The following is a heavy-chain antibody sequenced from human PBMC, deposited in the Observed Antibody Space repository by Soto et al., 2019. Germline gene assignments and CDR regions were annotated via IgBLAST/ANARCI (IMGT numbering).Heavy chain of an antibody. CDR2: ISSTSNHI. CDR1: GFTFSDYH. J-gene: IGHJ6*02. V-gene: IGHV3-11*06. D-gene: IGHD5-18*01. CDR3: ARDLIQPNFFFYGMDV. Sequence: PGGSLRLSCAASGFTFSDYHMTWIRQAPGKGLEWVSYISSTSNHINYADSVKGRFTISRDNAKNSLYLQMNSLRAEDTAVYYCARDLIQPNFFFYGMDVWGQGTTVTVSS.